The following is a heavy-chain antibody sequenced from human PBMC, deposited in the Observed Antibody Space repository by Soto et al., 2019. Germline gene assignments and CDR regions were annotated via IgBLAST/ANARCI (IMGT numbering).Heavy chain of an antibody. Sequence: SVKVSCKASGGTFSSYTISWVRQAPGQGLEWMGRIIPILGIANYAQKFQGRVTITADKSTSTAYMELSSLRSEDTAVYYCARDQGDDYGDYNWFDPWGQGTLVTVSS. CDR3: ARDQGDDYGDYNWFDP. CDR2: IIPILGIA. J-gene: IGHJ5*02. D-gene: IGHD4-17*01. CDR1: GGTFSSYT. V-gene: IGHV1-69*04.